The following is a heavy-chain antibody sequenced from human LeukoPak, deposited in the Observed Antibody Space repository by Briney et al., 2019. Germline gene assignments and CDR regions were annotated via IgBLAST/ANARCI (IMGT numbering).Heavy chain of an antibody. J-gene: IGHJ6*03. D-gene: IGHD6-6*01. Sequence: GGSLRLSCAASGFTFSSYWMSWVRQAPGKGLEWVANIKQEGSEKYYVDSVKGRFTISRDNAKNSLYLQMNSLRAEDTAVYYCARANRIAARLLTGYYYYMDVWGKGTTVTVSS. CDR2: IKQEGSEK. CDR3: ARANRIAARLLTGYYYYMDV. V-gene: IGHV3-7*01. CDR1: GFTFSSYW.